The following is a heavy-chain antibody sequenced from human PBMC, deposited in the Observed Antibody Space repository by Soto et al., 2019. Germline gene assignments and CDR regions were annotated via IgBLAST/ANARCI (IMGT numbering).Heavy chain of an antibody. CDR2: IDSGDRT. Sequence: EVQVVESGGGLVQPGGSLRLSCAASGFTVSNYYVTWVRQAPGKGPEWVSTIDSGDRTYYGDSVKGRFTISRDNSKNTLYLQMNILRAEDTAVYYCASGYCGGGSCYPAHWGQGTLVTVSS. J-gene: IGHJ4*02. D-gene: IGHD2-15*01. CDR1: GFTVSNYY. CDR3: ASGYCGGGSCYPAH. V-gene: IGHV3-66*01.